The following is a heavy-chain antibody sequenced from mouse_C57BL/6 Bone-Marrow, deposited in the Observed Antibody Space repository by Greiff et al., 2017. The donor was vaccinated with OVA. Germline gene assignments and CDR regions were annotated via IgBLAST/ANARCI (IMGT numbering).Heavy chain of an antibody. J-gene: IGHJ4*01. CDR2: ISYDGSN. D-gene: IGHD3-2*02. V-gene: IGHV3-6*01. CDR3: ARGSSGYVPYAMDY. CDR1: GYSITSGYY. Sequence: ESGPGLVKPSQSLSLTCSVTGYSITSGYYWNWIRQFPGNKLEWMGYISYDGSNNYNPSLKNRISITRDTSKNQFFLKLNSVTTEDTATYYCARGSSGYVPYAMDYWGQGTSVTVSS.